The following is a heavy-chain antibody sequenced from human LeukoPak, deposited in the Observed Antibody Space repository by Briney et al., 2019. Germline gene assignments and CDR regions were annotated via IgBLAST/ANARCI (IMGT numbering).Heavy chain of an antibody. CDR1: GFTFSNYW. CDR2: INQDGSEE. D-gene: IGHD4-23*01. Sequence: GGSLRLSCVASGFTFSNYWMTWVRQAPGKGLEWVASINQDGSEEYYVDSVKGRFTISRDNAQNSLYLQMNSLRADGTAVYYCASHNYGGSPVPLDFWGQGTLVTVSS. CDR3: ASHNYGGSPVPLDF. J-gene: IGHJ4*02. V-gene: IGHV3-7*01.